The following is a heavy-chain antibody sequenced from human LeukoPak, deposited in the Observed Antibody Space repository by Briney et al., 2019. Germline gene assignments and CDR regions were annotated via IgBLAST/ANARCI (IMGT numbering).Heavy chain of an antibody. D-gene: IGHD3-22*01. V-gene: IGHV1-69*05. CDR2: IIPIFGTA. CDR1: GGTFSSYA. Sequence: SVKVSCKAPGGTFSSYAISWVRQAPGQGLEWMGRIIPIFGTANYAQKFQGRVTITTDESTSTAYMELSSLRSEDTAVYYCARDGVGYYDSSGYYLFDYWGQGTLVTVSS. J-gene: IGHJ4*02. CDR3: ARDGVGYYDSSGYYLFDY.